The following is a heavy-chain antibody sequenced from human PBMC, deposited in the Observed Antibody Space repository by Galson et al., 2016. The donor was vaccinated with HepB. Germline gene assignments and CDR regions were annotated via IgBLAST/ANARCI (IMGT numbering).Heavy chain of an antibody. CDR2: INEDGNIK. V-gene: IGHV3-7*01. CDR3: ARLSRPYGLDV. J-gene: IGHJ6*02. D-gene: IGHD6-13*01. CDR1: GFTLSDYW. Sequence: SLRLSCAASGFTLSDYWMTWVRQAPGKGLEWVANINEDGNIKLYVNSVKGRFTISRDNTRNSVYLEMNSLSGDDTAVDYCARLSRPYGLDVWGHGTTVTVSS.